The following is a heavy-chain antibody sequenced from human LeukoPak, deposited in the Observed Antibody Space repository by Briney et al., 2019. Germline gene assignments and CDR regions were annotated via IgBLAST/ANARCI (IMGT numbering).Heavy chain of an antibody. V-gene: IGHV3-23*01. Sequence: EGSLRLSCAASGFTFDTHAMSWVRQPPGKGLEWVSAISGSGGSTYYADSVKGRFTISRDNSKNTLYLQMNSLRAEDTAVYYCAKDIVVVPAATLNAFDIWGQGTMVTVSS. D-gene: IGHD2-2*01. CDR2: ISGSGGST. CDR1: GFTFDTHA. J-gene: IGHJ3*02. CDR3: AKDIVVVPAATLNAFDI.